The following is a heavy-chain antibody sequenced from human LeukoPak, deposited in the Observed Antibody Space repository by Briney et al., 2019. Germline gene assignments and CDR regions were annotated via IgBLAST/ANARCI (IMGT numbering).Heavy chain of an antibody. J-gene: IGHJ4*02. Sequence: GGSLRLSCAASGFTFSSYSMNWVRQAPGKGLEWVSSISSSSSYIYYADSVKGRFTISRDNSKNTLYLQMNSLRAEDTAVYYCAKDDSSGYQSVWGQGTLVTVSS. CDR2: ISSSSSYI. CDR3: AKDDSSGYQSV. D-gene: IGHD3-22*01. CDR1: GFTFSSYS. V-gene: IGHV3-21*04.